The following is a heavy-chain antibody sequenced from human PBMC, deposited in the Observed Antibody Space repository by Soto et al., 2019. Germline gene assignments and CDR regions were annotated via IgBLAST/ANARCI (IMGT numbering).Heavy chain of an antibody. V-gene: IGHV6-1*01. Sequence: SQTLSLTCAISGDSVSSNTAAWNWIRQSPSRGLEWLGRTYYRSKWFNNYAASLKSRITINPDTSKNQSSLQLNSVTPEDTGVYYCAREDDSKDYFYGMDAWGQERTVTISS. CDR3: AREDDSKDYFYGMDA. CDR2: TYYRSKWFN. CDR1: GDSVSSNTAA. D-gene: IGHD3-16*01. J-gene: IGHJ6*02.